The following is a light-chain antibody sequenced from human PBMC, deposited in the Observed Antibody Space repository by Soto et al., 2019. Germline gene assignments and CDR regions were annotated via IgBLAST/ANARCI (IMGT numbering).Light chain of an antibody. Sequence: EIVLTQSPGTLSLSPGERATLSCRASQSVSSSYLAWYQQKPGQAPRLLIYGASSRATGIPDRFSGSGSGTDFTLTISRQEAEDFAVYYCQHYENTPPSVTFGPGTKVDIK. J-gene: IGKJ3*01. V-gene: IGKV3-20*01. CDR3: QHYENTPPSVT. CDR1: QSVSSSY. CDR2: GAS.